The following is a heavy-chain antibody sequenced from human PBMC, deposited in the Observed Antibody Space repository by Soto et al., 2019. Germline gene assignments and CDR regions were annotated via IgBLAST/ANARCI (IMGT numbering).Heavy chain of an antibody. D-gene: IGHD3-10*01. CDR1: RFPFSSYS. CDR3: AKDTTGSGSPHYMDV. V-gene: IGHV3-23*01. CDR2: ISGSGGST. Sequence: GGCLRLSFAASRFPFSSYSMSWVRQTPGKGLEWVSAISGSGGSTYYADSVKGRFTISRDNSKNTLYLQMNSLGAEDTAVYYCAKDTTGSGSPHYMDVWGKGTTVTVSS. J-gene: IGHJ6*03.